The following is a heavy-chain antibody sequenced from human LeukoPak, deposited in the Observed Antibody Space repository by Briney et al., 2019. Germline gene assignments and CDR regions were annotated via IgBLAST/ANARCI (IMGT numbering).Heavy chain of an antibody. CDR2: IYYSGST. Sequence: SETLSLTCTVSGGSISSSSYYWGWIRQPPGKGLEWIGSIYYSGSTYYNPSLKSRVTISVDTSKNQFSLKLNSVTAADTAVYYCARDYCDIPSGGFDIWGQGKMVTVSS. V-gene: IGHV4-39*07. J-gene: IGHJ3*02. D-gene: IGHD3-9*01. CDR3: ARDYCDIPSGGFDI. CDR1: GGSISSSSYY.